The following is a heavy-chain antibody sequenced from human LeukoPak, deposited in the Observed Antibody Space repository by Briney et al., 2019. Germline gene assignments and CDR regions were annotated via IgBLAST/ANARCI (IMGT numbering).Heavy chain of an antibody. CDR1: GGSFSCYY. J-gene: IGHJ6*03. CDR2: MNPSGST. Sequence: SETLSLTCAVYGGSFSCYYWTWIRQTPEKGPEWIGEMNPSGSTSYNPSLKSRVTISVDTSKNQFSLKLSSVTAADMAVYYCARGRQDVTMIVVVMTAVSYYLDVWGKGTTVTVS. V-gene: IGHV4-34*01. CDR3: ARGRQDVTMIVVVMTAVSYYLDV. D-gene: IGHD3-22*01.